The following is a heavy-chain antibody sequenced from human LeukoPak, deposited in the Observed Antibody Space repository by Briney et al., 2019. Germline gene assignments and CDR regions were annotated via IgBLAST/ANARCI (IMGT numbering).Heavy chain of an antibody. CDR3: ARDGGPGYCGGDCYSWYYFDY. V-gene: IGHV1-69*04. J-gene: IGHJ4*02. Sequence: SVKVSCKASGGTFSSYAISWVRQAPGQGLEWMGRIIPILGIANYAQKFQGRVTITADKSTSTAYMELSSLRSEDTAVYYCARDGGPGYCGGDCYSWYYFDYWGQGTLVTVSS. CDR1: GGTFSSYA. D-gene: IGHD2-21*02. CDR2: IIPILGIA.